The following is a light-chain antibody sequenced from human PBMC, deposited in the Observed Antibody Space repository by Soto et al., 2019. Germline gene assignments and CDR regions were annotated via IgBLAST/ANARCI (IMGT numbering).Light chain of an antibody. CDR2: DVS. CDR3: SSYTSSSTLV. J-gene: IGLJ2*01. V-gene: IGLV2-14*01. Sequence: QAVLTKPASLTGSPGQSNTISRTGNSSDVGGYNYVSWYQQHPGKAPKLMIYDVSNRPSGVSNRFSGSKSGNTASLTISGLQAEDEADYYCSSYTSSSTLVFGGGTQLTVL. CDR1: SSDVGGYNY.